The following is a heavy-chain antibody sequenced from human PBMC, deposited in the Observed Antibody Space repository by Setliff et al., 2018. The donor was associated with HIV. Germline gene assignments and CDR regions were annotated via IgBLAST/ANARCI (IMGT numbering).Heavy chain of an antibody. CDR1: GGTLSNYG. J-gene: IGHJ4*02. V-gene: IGHV1-69-2*01. CDR3: TTTYVRDDYNFDF. CDR2: IFLRNGET. Sequence: ASVKVSCKASGGTLSNYGISWVQQAPGGRLAWMGRIFLRNGETRYSENFQGRLTITADTSIDTAYMDLSSLRSEDTAVYYCTTTYVRDDYNFDFWGQGSLVTVSS. D-gene: IGHD4-4*01.